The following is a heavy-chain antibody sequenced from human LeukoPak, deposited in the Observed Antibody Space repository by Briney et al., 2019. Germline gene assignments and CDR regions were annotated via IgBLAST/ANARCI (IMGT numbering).Heavy chain of an antibody. Sequence: PSETLSLTRTVSGGSISSSIYYWGWIRQPPGKGLEWIVSIYYSGSTYYNPSLKSRVIISVDTSKKQFSLKLSSVTAADTAVYYCARAHCSSTSCYGVYYYYGMDVWGQGTTVTVSS. CDR3: ARAHCSSTSCYGVYYYYGMDV. V-gene: IGHV4-39*01. D-gene: IGHD2-2*01. CDR2: IYYSGST. CDR1: GGSISSSIYY. J-gene: IGHJ6*02.